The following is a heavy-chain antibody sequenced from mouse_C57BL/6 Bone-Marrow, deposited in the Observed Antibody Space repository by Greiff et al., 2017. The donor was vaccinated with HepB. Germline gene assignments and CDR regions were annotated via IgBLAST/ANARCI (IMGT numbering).Heavy chain of an antibody. CDR1: GYAFSSSW. CDR2: IYPGDGDT. J-gene: IGHJ3*01. CDR3: ARSPGTSFAY. V-gene: IGHV1-82*01. Sequence: ESGPELVKPGASVKISCKASGYAFSSSWMNWVKQRPGKGLEWIGRIYPGDGDTNYNGKFKGKATLTADKSSSTAYMQLSSLTSEDSAVYFCARSPGTSFAYWGQGTLVTVSA. D-gene: IGHD4-1*01.